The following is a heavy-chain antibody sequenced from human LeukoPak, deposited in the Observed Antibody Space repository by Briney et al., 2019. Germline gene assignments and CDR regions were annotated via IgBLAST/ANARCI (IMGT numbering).Heavy chain of an antibody. CDR1: GYTFTSYY. D-gene: IGHD6-25*01. Sequence: ASVKVSCKASGYTFTSYYMHWVRLAPGQGLEWMGIINPSGGSTSYAQKFQGRVTMTRDTSTSTVYMELSSLRSEDTAVYYCARESIAADFDYWGQGTLVTVSS. CDR3: ARESIAADFDY. J-gene: IGHJ4*02. V-gene: IGHV1-46*01. CDR2: INPSGGST.